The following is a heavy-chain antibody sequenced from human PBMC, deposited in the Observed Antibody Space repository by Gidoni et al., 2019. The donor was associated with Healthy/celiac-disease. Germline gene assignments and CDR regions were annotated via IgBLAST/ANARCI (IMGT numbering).Heavy chain of an antibody. Sequence: QLQLQESGSGLVKPSQTLSLTCAVSGASISSGGYSWSWIRQPPGKGLEWIGYISHSGSTYYNPSLKSRVTISVDRSKNQFSLKLSSVTAADTAVYYCARVKGSAILERTAWFDPWGQGTLVTVSS. CDR3: ARVKGSAILERTAWFDP. D-gene: IGHD3-3*02. CDR2: ISHSGST. J-gene: IGHJ5*02. CDR1: GASISSGGYS. V-gene: IGHV4-30-2*01.